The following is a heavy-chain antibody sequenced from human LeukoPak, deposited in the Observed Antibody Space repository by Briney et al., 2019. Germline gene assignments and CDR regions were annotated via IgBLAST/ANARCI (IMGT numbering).Heavy chain of an antibody. CDR3: ARFGALVATIGNWFDP. V-gene: IGHV4-59*01. J-gene: IGHJ5*02. CDR1: GGSISNYF. CDR2: IYHGGST. D-gene: IGHD5-12*01. Sequence: KPSETLSLTCSVSGGSISNYFWSWIRRPPGKGLEWIGYIYHGGSTYYNPSLKSRVTISVDTSKNRFSLKLSSVTAADTAVYFCARFGALVATIGNWFDPWGQGTLVTVSS.